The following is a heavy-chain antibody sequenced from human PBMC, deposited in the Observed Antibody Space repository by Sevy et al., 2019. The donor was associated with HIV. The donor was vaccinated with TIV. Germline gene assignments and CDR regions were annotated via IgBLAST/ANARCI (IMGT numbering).Heavy chain of an antibody. CDR2: IKQDESEK. J-gene: IGHJ4*02. V-gene: IGHV3-7*01. CDR3: ARAEQVTMLVVFGGLYFDS. D-gene: IGHD3-22*01. CDR1: GFTFSRYW. Sequence: GWSLRLSCAASGFTFSRYWMTWVRQAPGKGLEWVANIKQDESEKYYVDSVKGRFTISRDNAKNSLYLQTNSLRADDTAVYYCARAEQVTMLVVFGGLYFDSWGQGTLVTVSS.